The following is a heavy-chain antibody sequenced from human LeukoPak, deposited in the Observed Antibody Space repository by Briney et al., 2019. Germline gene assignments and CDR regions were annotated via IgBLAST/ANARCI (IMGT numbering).Heavy chain of an antibody. CDR3: ARDLGRRYSYGYSYYGMDV. V-gene: IGHV1-46*01. Sequence: ASVKVSSKASGYTFTSYYMRWVRQAPGQGLEWMGIINPSGGSTSYAQKFQGRVTMTRDTSTSTVYMELSSLRSEDTAVYYCARDLGRRYSYGYSYYGMDVWGQGTTVTVSS. D-gene: IGHD5-18*01. J-gene: IGHJ6*02. CDR1: GYTFTSYY. CDR2: INPSGGST.